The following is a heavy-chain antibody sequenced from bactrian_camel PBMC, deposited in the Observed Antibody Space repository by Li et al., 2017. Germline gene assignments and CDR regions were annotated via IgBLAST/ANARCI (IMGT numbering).Heavy chain of an antibody. Sequence: VESGGGLVQPGGSLRLSCAASGFTYSSYCIGWFRQAPGKEREGVASIVTGTGSTYVADSVKGRFTISQGNAKNTATLQMDMLKPEDTATYYCAAHNVDTSLFLFQFDFWGQGTQVTVS. V-gene: IGHV3S25*01. CDR1: GFTYSSYC. CDR2: IVTGTGST. J-gene: IGHJ4*01. CDR3: AAHNVDTSLFLFQFDF.